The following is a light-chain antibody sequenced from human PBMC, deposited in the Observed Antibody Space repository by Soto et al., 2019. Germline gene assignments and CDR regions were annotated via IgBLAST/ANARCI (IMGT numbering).Light chain of an antibody. J-gene: IGLJ1*01. CDR2: EVS. CDR1: SSDVGGYYY. Sequence: QSVLTQPPSASGSPGQSVTISCTGSSSDVGGYYYVSWYQQHPGKAPKLMIYEVSKRPSGVPDRFSGSKSGNTASLTVSGLQAEDEADYYCGSYVGSNNFVFGTGTKLTVL. V-gene: IGLV2-8*01. CDR3: GSYVGSNNFV.